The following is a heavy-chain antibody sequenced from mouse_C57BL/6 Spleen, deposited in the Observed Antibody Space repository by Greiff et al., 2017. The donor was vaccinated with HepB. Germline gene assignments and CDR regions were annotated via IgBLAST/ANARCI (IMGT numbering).Heavy chain of an antibody. V-gene: IGHV3-6*01. CDR1: GYSITSGYY. Sequence: EVQLQQSGPGLVKPSQSLSLTCSVTGYSITSGYYWNWIRQFPGNKLEWMGYISYDGSNNYNPSLKNRISIPRDTSKNQFFLKLNSVTTEDTATYYCAREEITNAMDDWGQGTSVTVSS. CDR2: ISYDGSN. J-gene: IGHJ4*01. CDR3: AREEITNAMDD. D-gene: IGHD2-4*01.